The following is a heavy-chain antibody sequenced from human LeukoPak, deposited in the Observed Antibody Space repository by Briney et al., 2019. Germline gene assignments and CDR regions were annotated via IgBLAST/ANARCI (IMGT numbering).Heavy chain of an antibody. CDR3: ARATYYYDSSGYSVDGMDV. V-gene: IGHV3-21*01. D-gene: IGHD3-22*01. J-gene: IGHJ6*04. CDR1: GFTFSSYA. CDR2: ISSSSSYI. Sequence: GGSLRLSCAASGFTFSSYAMSWVRQAPGKGLEWVSSISSSSSYIYYADSVKGRFTISRDNAKNSLYLQMNSLRAEDTAVYYCARATYYYDSSGYSVDGMDVWGKGTTVTVSS.